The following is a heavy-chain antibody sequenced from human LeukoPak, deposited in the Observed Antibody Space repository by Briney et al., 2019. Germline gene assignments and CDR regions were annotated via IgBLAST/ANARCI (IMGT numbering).Heavy chain of an antibody. V-gene: IGHV1-18*01. D-gene: IGHD2-21*02. J-gene: IGHJ4*02. Sequence: ASVKVSCKASGYTFTSYGISWVRQAPGQGLEWMGWISAYNGNTNYAQKLQGRVNMPTDTTMSTAYMELRSLRSADAAVYYCARDLGGDPFDYWGQGTLVTVSS. CDR2: ISAYNGNT. CDR1: GYTFTSYG. CDR3: ARDLGGDPFDY.